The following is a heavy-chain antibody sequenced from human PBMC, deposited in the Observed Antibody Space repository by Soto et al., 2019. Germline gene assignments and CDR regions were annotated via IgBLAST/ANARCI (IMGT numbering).Heavy chain of an antibody. Sequence: QVQLVESGGGVVQPGRSLRLSCAASGFHFSRHGVHWVRQAPGRGLEWVAVIWSDGSKEYYADSVKGRFTISRDNSKNTVSLQMNSLRSEDTAVSYCARDQVGHSHGLDVWGQGTTVTVSS. CDR2: IWSDGSKE. CDR1: GFHFSRHG. V-gene: IGHV3-33*01. J-gene: IGHJ6*02. CDR3: ARDQVGHSHGLDV. D-gene: IGHD1-26*01.